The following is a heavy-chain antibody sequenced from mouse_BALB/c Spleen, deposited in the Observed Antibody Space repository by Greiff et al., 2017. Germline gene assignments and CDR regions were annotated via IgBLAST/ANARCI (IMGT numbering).Heavy chain of an antibody. J-gene: IGHJ1*01. Sequence: VQRVESGPGLVAPSQSLSITCTVSGFSLTSYGVHWVRQPPGKGLEWLGVIWAGGSTNYNSALMSRLSISKDNSKSQVFLKMNSLQTDDTAMYYCARDPRGDGSYWYFDVWGAGTTVTVSS. V-gene: IGHV2-9*02. CDR1: GFSLTSYG. CDR3: ARDPRGDGSYWYFDV. D-gene: IGHD2-3*01. CDR2: IWAGGST.